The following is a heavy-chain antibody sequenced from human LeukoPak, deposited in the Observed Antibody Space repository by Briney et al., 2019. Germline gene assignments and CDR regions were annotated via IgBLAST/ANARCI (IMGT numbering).Heavy chain of an antibody. CDR3: ARVTLTGYYAFDY. D-gene: IGHD3-9*01. J-gene: IGHJ4*02. CDR1: GFTFSSYN. Sequence: GGSLRLSCAASGFTFSSYNMNWVRQAPGKGLEWVSSISSSSSYIYYTDSVKGRYTISRDNAKNSLYLQMNSLRAEDSAVYYCARVTLTGYYAFDYWGQGTLVTVSS. V-gene: IGHV3-21*01. CDR2: ISSSSSYI.